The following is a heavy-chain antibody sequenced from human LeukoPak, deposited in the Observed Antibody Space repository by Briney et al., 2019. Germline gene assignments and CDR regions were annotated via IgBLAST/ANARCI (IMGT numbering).Heavy chain of an antibody. Sequence: SETLSLTCTVPGDSMRSSDDWGWIRPPPGKGLEWIGSIYDSGSTYYNPSLKSRVTISVDTSKTHFSLNLTSVTAADTAVYYCASRIGRYLYYFGMDVWGQGTTVTVSS. V-gene: IGHV4-38-2*02. CDR3: ASRIGRYLYYFGMDV. D-gene: IGHD1-26*01. CDR2: IYDSGST. CDR1: GDSMRSSDD. J-gene: IGHJ6*02.